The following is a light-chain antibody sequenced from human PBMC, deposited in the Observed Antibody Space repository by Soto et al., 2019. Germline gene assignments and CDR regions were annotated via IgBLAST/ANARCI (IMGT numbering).Light chain of an antibody. CDR3: QQYNNWPPWT. V-gene: IGKV3-15*01. CDR2: GAS. Sequence: TQSPSSLSASVGDRVTITCRASQGISSYLAWYQQKPGQAPRLLIYGASTRATGIPARFSGSGSGTEFTLTISSLQSEDFAVYYCQQYNNWPPWTFGQGTKVEIK. J-gene: IGKJ1*01. CDR1: QGISSY.